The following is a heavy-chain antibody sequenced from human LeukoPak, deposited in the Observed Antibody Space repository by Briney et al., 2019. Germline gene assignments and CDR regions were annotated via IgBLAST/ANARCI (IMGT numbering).Heavy chain of an antibody. CDR2: ISYSGST. V-gene: IGHV4-39*01. Sequence: KPSETLSLTCTVSGGSINSSSYYWGWIRQPPGKGLEWIGSISYSGSTYYNPSLKSRVTISVDTSKNQFSLKLSSVTAADTAVYYCARQLGPKNAFDIWGQGTMVTVSS. J-gene: IGHJ3*02. CDR1: GGSINSSSYY. CDR3: ARQLGPKNAFDI.